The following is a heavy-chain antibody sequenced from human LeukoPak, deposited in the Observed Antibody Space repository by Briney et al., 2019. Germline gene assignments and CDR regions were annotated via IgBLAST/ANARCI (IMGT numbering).Heavy chain of an antibody. D-gene: IGHD6-13*01. CDR2: ISGSGGST. Sequence: GGSLRLSCAASGFTFSSYWMHWVRQAPGKGLEWVSAISGSGGSTYYADSVKGRFTISRDNSKNTLYLQMNSLRAEDTAVYYCAKDERIAAAGFDYWGQGTLVTVSS. V-gene: IGHV3-23*01. CDR3: AKDERIAAAGFDY. J-gene: IGHJ4*02. CDR1: GFTFSSYW.